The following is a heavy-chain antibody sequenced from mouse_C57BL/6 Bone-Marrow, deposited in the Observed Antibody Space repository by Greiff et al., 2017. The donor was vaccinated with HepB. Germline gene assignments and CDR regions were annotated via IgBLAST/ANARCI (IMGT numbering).Heavy chain of an antibody. CDR2: IRNKANNHAT. J-gene: IGHJ2*01. D-gene: IGHD4-1*01. Sequence: LQQSGGGLVQPGGSMKLSCAASGFTFSDAWMDWVRQSPEEGLEWVAEIRNKANNHATYYAESVKGRFTISRDDSKSSVYLQMNSLRAEDTGIYYCTLLTGTGAVDYWGQGTTLTVSS. CDR1: GFTFSDAW. V-gene: IGHV6-6*01. CDR3: TLLTGTGAVDY.